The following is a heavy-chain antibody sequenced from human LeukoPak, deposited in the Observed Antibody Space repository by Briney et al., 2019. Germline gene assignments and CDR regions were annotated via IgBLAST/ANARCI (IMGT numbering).Heavy chain of an antibody. V-gene: IGHV3-66*01. Sequence: GGSLRLSCAASEFSVGSNYMTWVRQAPGKGLEWVSLIYSGGSTYYADSVKGRFTISRDNAKNSLYLQMNSLRADDTAVYYCARGDPDISFAVAGEAFDIWGQGTMVTVSS. CDR3: ARGDPDISFAVAGEAFDI. CDR1: EFSVGSNY. J-gene: IGHJ3*02. CDR2: IYSGGST. D-gene: IGHD6-19*01.